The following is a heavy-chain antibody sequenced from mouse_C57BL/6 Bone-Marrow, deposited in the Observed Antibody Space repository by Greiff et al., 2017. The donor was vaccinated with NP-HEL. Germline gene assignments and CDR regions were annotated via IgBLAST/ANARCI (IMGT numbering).Heavy chain of an antibody. J-gene: IGHJ3*01. CDR2: ISSGGSYT. V-gene: IGHV5-6*01. D-gene: IGHD4-1*01. CDR1: GFTFSSYG. Sequence: EVKLVESGGDLVKPGGSLKLSCAASGFTFSSYGMSWVRQTPDKRLEWVATISSGGSYTYYPDSVKGRFTISRDNAKNTLYLQMSSLKSEDTAMYYCARELGLAAYWGQGTLVTVSA. CDR3: ARELGLAAY.